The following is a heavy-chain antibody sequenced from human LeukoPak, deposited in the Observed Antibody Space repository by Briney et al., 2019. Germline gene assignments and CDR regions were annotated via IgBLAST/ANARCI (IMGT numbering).Heavy chain of an antibody. J-gene: IGHJ5*02. CDR3: ARDYCSAITCCDLPVS. V-gene: IGHV3-74*01. CDR2: INRDGNTI. D-gene: IGHD2-15*01. Sequence: GESLRLSCAASGFAFSSYWMHWVRQAPGKGLVWVSRINRDGNTINYADSVKGRFTISRDNAKNTLYLQMNSLRAEDTAMYYCARDYCSAITCCDLPVSWGQGTQVTVSS. CDR1: GFAFSSYW.